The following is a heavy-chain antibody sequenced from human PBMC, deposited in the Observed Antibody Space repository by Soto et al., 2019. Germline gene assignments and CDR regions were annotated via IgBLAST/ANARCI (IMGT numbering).Heavy chain of an antibody. D-gene: IGHD2-21*02. V-gene: IGHV1-69*01. Sequence: QVQLVQSGAEVKKPGSSVKVSCKASVGTFSSYAISWVRQAPGQGLEWMGGIIPIFGTANYAQKFQGRVTITADESTSRAYMELSSLRSEDTAVYYCATLSFGDCYSRVCAFDIWGQGTMVTVSS. CDR2: IIPIFGTA. J-gene: IGHJ3*02. CDR1: VGTFSSYA. CDR3: ATLSFGDCYSRVCAFDI.